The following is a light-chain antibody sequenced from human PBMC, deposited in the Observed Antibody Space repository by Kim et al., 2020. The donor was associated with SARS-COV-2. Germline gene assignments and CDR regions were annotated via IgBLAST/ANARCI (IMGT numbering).Light chain of an antibody. J-gene: IGKJ1*01. Sequence: GDRVTITCRASQSISSYLNWYQQKPGKAPKLLIYAASSLQSGVPSRFSGSGSGTDFTLTISSLQPEDFATYYCQQSYSTPQTFGQGTKVDIK. CDR3: QQSYSTPQT. CDR1: QSISSY. V-gene: IGKV1-39*01. CDR2: AAS.